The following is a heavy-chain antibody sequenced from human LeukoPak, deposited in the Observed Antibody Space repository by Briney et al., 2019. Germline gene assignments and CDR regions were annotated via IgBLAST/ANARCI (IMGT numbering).Heavy chain of an antibody. J-gene: IGHJ4*02. V-gene: IGHV4-59*01. Sequence: SETLSLTCAVYGGSFSGYYWSWIRQPPGKGLEWIGYIYHSGSTDYNPSLKSRVTISVDTSKNQFSLKLSSVTAADTAVYFCAAAPNPSYFDFWGQGTLVTVSS. CDR1: GGSFSGYY. D-gene: IGHD6-25*01. CDR2: IYHSGST. CDR3: AAAPNPSYFDF.